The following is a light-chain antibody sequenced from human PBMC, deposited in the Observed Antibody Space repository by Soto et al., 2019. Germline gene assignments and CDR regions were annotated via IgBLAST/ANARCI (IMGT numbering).Light chain of an antibody. CDR1: NSXITSHKS. CDR2: DVF. CDR3: TSYTRDSTVSVI. Sequence: QSVLTQPASVSGSPGQSITISCTGFNSXITSHKSVSWYQQHPGKAPKLILYDVFYRPSGISSRFAGSGSGNTASLTISGLQAEDEADYYCTSYTRDSTVSVICGGGTKLTVL. J-gene: IGLJ2*01. V-gene: IGLV2-14*03.